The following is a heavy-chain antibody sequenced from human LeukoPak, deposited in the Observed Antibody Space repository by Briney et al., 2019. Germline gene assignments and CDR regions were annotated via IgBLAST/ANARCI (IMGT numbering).Heavy chain of an antibody. Sequence: GGSLRLSCAASGFTFSSYGMHWVRQAPGKGLEWVAFIRYDGSNKYYADSVKGRFTISRDNSKNTLYLQMNSLRAEDTAVYYCARERPGGCNLFYFDFWGQGTLVTVSS. V-gene: IGHV3-30*02. CDR2: IRYDGSNK. CDR3: ARERPGGCNLFYFDF. J-gene: IGHJ4*02. D-gene: IGHD5-24*01. CDR1: GFTFSSYG.